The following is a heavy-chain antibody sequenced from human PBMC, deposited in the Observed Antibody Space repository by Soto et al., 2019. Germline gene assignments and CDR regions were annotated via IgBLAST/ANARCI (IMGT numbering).Heavy chain of an antibody. V-gene: IGHV1-69*12. Sequence: QVQLVQSGAEVKKPGSSVTVSCKASGGTFSSYTISWVRQAPGQGLEWMGGIIPIFGTANYAQKFQGRVTIXXAXSXXTAYMELGSVRSEGTAVYYCARGNHRWLQLWYFDLWGRGTLVTVSS. D-gene: IGHD5-12*01. J-gene: IGHJ2*01. CDR3: ARGNHRWLQLWYFDL. CDR2: IIPIFGTA. CDR1: GGTFSSYT.